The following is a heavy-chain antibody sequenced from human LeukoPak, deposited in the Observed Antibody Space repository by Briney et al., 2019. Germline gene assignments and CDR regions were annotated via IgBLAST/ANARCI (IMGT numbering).Heavy chain of an antibody. CDR2: IYYTGST. CDR3: ARSSSGYFDY. Sequence: SETLSLTCTVSGDSISSSSYYWGWIRQPPGKGLEWIGSIYYTGSTYYNPSLESRVTISVDTSKNQFSLKLSSVTAADTAVYYCARSSSGYFDYWGQGTLVTVSS. CDR1: GDSISSSSYY. J-gene: IGHJ4*02. V-gene: IGHV4-39*07. D-gene: IGHD6-19*01.